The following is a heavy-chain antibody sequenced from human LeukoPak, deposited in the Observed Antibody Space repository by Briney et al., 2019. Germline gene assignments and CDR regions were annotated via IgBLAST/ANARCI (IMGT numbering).Heavy chain of an antibody. CDR2: IYYSGST. J-gene: IGHJ6*03. V-gene: IGHV4-39*07. CDR1: GGSISSSSYY. CDR3: ARDRDDYVWGSYLYYYMDV. Sequence: PSETLSLTCTVSGGSISSSSYYWGWIRQPPGKGLEWIGSIYYSGSTYYNPSLKSRVTISVDTSKNQFSLKLSSVTAADTAVYYCARDRDDYVWGSYLYYYMDVWGKGTTVTVSS. D-gene: IGHD3-16*02.